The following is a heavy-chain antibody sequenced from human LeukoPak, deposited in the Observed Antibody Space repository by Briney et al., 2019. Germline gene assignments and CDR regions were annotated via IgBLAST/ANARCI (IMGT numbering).Heavy chain of an antibody. CDR1: GGSISSYY. CDR2: IYYSGST. Sequence: SETLSLTCTVSGGSISSYYWSWIRQPPGKGLEWIGYIYYSGSTNYNPSLKSRVTMSVDTSKNQFSLKLSSVTAADTAVYYCARTTEAHSWRTRYYDYYMDVWGKGTTVTISS. CDR3: ARTTEAHSWRTRYYDYYMDV. V-gene: IGHV4-59*13. J-gene: IGHJ6*03. D-gene: IGHD6-13*01.